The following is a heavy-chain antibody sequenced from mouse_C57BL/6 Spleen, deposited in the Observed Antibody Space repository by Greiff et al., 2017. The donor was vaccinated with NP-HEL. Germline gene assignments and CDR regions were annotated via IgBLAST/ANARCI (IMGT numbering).Heavy chain of an antibody. J-gene: IGHJ2*01. CDR3: ARGDYY. CDR2: IDPSDSYT. Sequence: QVQLQQPGAELVKPGASVKLSCKASGYTFTSYWMQWVKQRPGQGLEWIGEIDPSDSYTNYNQKFKGKATLTVDTSSSTAYMQLSSLTSEDSAVYYCARGDYYWGKGTTLTVSS. CDR1: GYTFTSYW. V-gene: IGHV1-50*01.